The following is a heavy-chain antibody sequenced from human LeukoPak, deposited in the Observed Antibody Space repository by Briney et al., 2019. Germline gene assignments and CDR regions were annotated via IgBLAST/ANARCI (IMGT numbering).Heavy chain of an antibody. J-gene: IGHJ4*02. CDR1: GFTFSSYG. V-gene: IGHV3-30*02. D-gene: IGHD3-10*01. CDR3: VWFGDSRVLY. Sequence: GGSLRLSCAASGFTFSSYGMHWVRQAPGKGLEWVAFIRYDGSNKHYADSVKGRFTISRDNSKNTMYLQMNSLRAEDTAVYYCVWFGDSRVLYWGQGTLVTVSS. CDR2: IRYDGSNK.